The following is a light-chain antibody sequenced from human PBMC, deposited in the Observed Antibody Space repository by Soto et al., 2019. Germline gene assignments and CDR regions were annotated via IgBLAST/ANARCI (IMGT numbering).Light chain of an antibody. Sequence: QSALTQPASVSGSPGQSITISCTGTSSDVGSYGLVSWYQQHPGKAPQLIIYEASKRPSGVSTRFSGSRSGNTASLTLSGLQAEDEAVYHCSSYAGTDSTLVFFGGGTQLTVL. CDR3: SSYAGTDSTLVF. CDR2: EAS. CDR1: SSDVGSYGL. J-gene: IGLJ2*01. V-gene: IGLV2-23*01.